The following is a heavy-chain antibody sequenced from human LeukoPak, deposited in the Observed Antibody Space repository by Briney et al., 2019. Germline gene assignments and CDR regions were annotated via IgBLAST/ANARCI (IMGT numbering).Heavy chain of an antibody. J-gene: IGHJ4*02. CDR3: ARDSSPAMIVVVTIDY. CDR2: ISYDGSNK. CDR1: GFTFSSYA. Sequence: GGSLRLSCAASGFTFSSYAMHWVRQAPGKGLEWVAVISYDGSNKYYADSVEGRFTISRDNSKNTLYLQMNSLRAEDTAVYYCARDSSPAMIVVVTIDYWGQGTLVTVSS. D-gene: IGHD3-22*01. V-gene: IGHV3-30-3*01.